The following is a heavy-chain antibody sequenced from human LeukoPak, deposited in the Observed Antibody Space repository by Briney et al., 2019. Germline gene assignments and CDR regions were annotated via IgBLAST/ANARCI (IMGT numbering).Heavy chain of an antibody. CDR3: ARDDGLTFDY. CDR1: GFPFAPVW. Sequence: GGSLRLSCAASGFPFAPVWMTWGRQAPGKGPEFVATMNRDGSEVAYGNSVRGRFTISRDNAKTSLYLQMYSLRAEDTAVYYCARDDGLTFDYWGQGTLVTVSS. D-gene: IGHD3/OR15-3a*01. V-gene: IGHV3-7*05. J-gene: IGHJ4*02. CDR2: MNRDGSEV.